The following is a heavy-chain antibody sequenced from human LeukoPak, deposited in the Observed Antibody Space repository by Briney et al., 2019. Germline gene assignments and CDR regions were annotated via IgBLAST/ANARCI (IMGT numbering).Heavy chain of an antibody. J-gene: IGHJ4*02. CDR1: GFTFSSYW. CDR3: ARDPSRGYTYGYGDY. D-gene: IGHD5-18*01. V-gene: IGHV3-7*01. CDR2: IKRDGSEK. Sequence: GGSLRLSCAASGFTFSSYWMNWVRQPPGKGLEWVANIKRDGSEKYYVHSVKGRFTISRDNAKNSLYLQMNSLRAEDTAVYYCARDPSRGYTYGYGDYSGQGTLVTVSS.